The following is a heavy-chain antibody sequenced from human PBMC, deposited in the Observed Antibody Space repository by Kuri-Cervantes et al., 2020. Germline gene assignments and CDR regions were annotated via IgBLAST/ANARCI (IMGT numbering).Heavy chain of an antibody. CDR1: GGSFSGYY. J-gene: IGHJ4*02. CDR3: ARTRTYYFDY. Sequence: SQTLSLTCAVYGGSFSGYYWSWIRQPPGKGLEWIGEINHSGSTNYNPSLKSRVTISVDTSKNQFSLKLSSVTAADTAVYYCARTRTYYFDYWGQGTLVTVSS. CDR2: INHSGST. V-gene: IGHV4-34*01. D-gene: IGHD1-7*01.